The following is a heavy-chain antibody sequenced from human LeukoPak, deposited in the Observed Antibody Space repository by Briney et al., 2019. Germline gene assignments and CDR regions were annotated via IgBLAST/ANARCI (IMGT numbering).Heavy chain of an antibody. CDR2: ISWDGGST. CDR3: ARYDYGDYEDYFYYMDV. CDR1: GFTFDDYA. D-gene: IGHD4-17*01. Sequence: GGSLRLSCAASGFTFDDYAMHWVRQAPGKGLEWVSLISWDGGSTYYADSVKGRFTISRDNAKNSLYLQMDGLRAEDTAVYYCARYDYGDYEDYFYYMDVWGKGTAVSVSS. J-gene: IGHJ6*03. V-gene: IGHV3-43D*03.